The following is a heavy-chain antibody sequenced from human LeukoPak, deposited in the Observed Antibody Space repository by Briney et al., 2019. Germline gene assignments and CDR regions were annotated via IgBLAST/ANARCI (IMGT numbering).Heavy chain of an antibody. CDR2: IYYSGST. V-gene: IGHV4-31*03. CDR1: GGSISSGGYY. CDR3: ARDWGSSSATFDY. Sequence: PSETLSLTCTVSGGSISSGGYYWSWIRQHPGKGLEWIGYIYYSGSTYYNPSLKSRVTISVDTSKNQFSLKLSSVTAADTAVYYCARDWGSSSATFDYWGQGTLVTVSS. D-gene: IGHD6-6*01. J-gene: IGHJ4*02.